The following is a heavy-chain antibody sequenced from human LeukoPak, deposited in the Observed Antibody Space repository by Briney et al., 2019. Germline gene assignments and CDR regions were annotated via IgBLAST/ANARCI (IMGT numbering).Heavy chain of an antibody. CDR1: GFTFNSFA. V-gene: IGHV3-23*01. Sequence: TGGSLRLSCAASGFTFNSFAVNWVRQAPGEGLEGVSSISGSDGTSHYADFVKGRFTISRDNSKNTLYLQMNSLRAEDTAAYYCAKSLGVGGYTRYKGFDQWGQGTLVVVSS. D-gene: IGHD3-16*02. J-gene: IGHJ4*02. CDR2: ISGSDGTS. CDR3: AKSLGVGGYTRYKGFDQ.